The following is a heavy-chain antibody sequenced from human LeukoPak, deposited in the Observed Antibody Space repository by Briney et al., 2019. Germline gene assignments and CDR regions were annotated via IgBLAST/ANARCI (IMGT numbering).Heavy chain of an antibody. CDR2: VYYIGRT. V-gene: IGHV4-39*01. J-gene: IGHJ4*02. Sequence: LETLSLTCTVSGGSLSSSSYYWGWIRQPPGKSLEWIGSVYYIGRTYDNPSLKSRFTVSVDTSKTQFSLRLSSVTAADTAVYYCARLLYDRSGYYYFDYWGQGTLVTVSS. CDR3: ARLLYDRSGYYYFDY. D-gene: IGHD3-22*01. CDR1: GGSLSSSSYY.